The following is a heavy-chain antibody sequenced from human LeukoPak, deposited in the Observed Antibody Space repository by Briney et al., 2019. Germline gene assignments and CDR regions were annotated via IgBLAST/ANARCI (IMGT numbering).Heavy chain of an antibody. Sequence: GGSLRLSCAASGFTVSSNYMSWVRQAPGKGLEWVSVIYSGGSTYYADSVKGRFTISRDNSKNTLYLQMNSLRAEDTAVHYCARVYCTNGVCYTGVYYFDYWGQGTLVTVSS. V-gene: IGHV3-53*01. CDR2: IYSGGST. D-gene: IGHD2-8*01. CDR1: GFTVSSNY. J-gene: IGHJ4*02. CDR3: ARVYCTNGVCYTGVYYFDY.